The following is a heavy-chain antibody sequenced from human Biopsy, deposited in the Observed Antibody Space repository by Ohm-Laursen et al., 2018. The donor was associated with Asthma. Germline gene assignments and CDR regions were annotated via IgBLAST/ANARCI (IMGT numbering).Heavy chain of an antibody. V-gene: IGHV1-58*01. D-gene: IGHD2/OR15-2a*01. CDR1: GVALSGYT. Sequence: GSSVKVSCKASGVALSGYTFEWVRQARGLGLEWIAWIVFASGATNYAQNFQDRLTVTRDMSAGSVSMELRGLSSTDTAVYYCAAGRTSLQGESLIRGQGTLVSVSS. CDR3: AAGRTSLQGESLI. CDR2: IVFASGAT. J-gene: IGHJ4*01.